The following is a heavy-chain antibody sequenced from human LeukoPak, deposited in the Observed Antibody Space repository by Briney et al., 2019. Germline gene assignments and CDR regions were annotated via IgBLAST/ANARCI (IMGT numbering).Heavy chain of an antibody. CDR1: GVSISSYY. CDR3: ARVRYSDVLTSYYGDGYFDY. Sequence: SQTLCLSCAVSGVSISSYYRSWVRQPPGKGLEWIWDIYCTGSTHYNASPKSRVSISVDTSKNQFSLKLSSVTAADTAVYYCARVRYSDVLTSYYGDGYFDYSGEGTLVTVSS. J-gene: IGHJ4*03. V-gene: IGHV4-59*01. CDR2: IYCTGST. D-gene: IGHD3-9*01.